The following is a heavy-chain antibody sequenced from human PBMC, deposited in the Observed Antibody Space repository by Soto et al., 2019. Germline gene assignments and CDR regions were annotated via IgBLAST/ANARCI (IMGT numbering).Heavy chain of an antibody. CDR1: GFTFNVYG. CDR2: LIPIYDAP. CDR3: ARVRDPHLDHYGLDV. V-gene: IGHV1-69*06. Sequence: WASVKVSCKTSGFTFNVYGIHWVRQAPGQGLEWVGGLIPIYDAPYYAQKFQDRVTITADKSTTTVHLELSSLRSEDTAVYFCARVRDPHLDHYGLDVWGQGTTVTVSS. J-gene: IGHJ6*02.